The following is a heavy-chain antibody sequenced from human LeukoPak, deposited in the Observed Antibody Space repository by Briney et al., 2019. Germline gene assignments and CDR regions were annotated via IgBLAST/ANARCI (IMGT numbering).Heavy chain of an antibody. V-gene: IGHV4-31*03. J-gene: IGHJ4*02. Sequence: SETLPLTCTVSGGSISSGGYYWSWIRQHPGKGLEWIGYIYYSGSTYYNPSLKSRVTISVDTSKNQFSLKLSSVTAADTAVYYCARDRPILYYFDYWGQGTLVTVSS. CDR1: GGSISSGGYY. CDR3: ARDRPILYYFDY. CDR2: IYYSGST.